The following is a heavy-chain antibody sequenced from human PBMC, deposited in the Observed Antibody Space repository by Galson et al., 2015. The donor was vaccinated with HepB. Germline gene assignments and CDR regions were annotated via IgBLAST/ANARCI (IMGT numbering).Heavy chain of an antibody. V-gene: IGHV3-11*01. CDR2: ISITGAK. CDR3: ARDPRDGYSGIDY. J-gene: IGHJ4*02. D-gene: IGHD5-24*01. Sequence: SLRLSCAASGFTFSDYHMTWIRQAPGKGLEWVSYISITGAKSYADSVRGRFTISRDNAKNSLFLQMNGLRAEDTAVYYCARDPRDGYSGIDYWGQGTLLTVSS. CDR1: GFTFSDYH.